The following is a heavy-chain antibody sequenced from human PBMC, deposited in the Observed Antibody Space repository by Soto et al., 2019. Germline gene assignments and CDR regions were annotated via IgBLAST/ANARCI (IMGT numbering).Heavy chain of an antibody. Sequence: GASVKVSCKASGGTFSSYAISWVRQAPGQGLEWMGGIIPIFGTANYAQKFQGRVTITADESTSTAYMELSSLRSEDTAVYYCATHLIRMEWLPYYGMDVWGQGTTVTVSS. CDR2: IIPIFGTA. V-gene: IGHV1-69*13. CDR3: ATHLIRMEWLPYYGMDV. J-gene: IGHJ6*02. D-gene: IGHD3-3*01. CDR1: GGTFSSYA.